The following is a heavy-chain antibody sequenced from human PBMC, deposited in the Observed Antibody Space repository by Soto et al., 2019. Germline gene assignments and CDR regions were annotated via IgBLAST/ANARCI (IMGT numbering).Heavy chain of an antibody. J-gene: IGHJ6*02. Sequence: QVQLVQSGAEVKKPGSSVKVSCKASGGTFSSYAISWVRQAPGQGLEWMGGIIPISGTANYAQKFQGRVTITADESTSKAYMELCSLRSEDTAVYYCARSQGSSTSLEIYYYYYYGMDVCGQGTTVTVSS. CDR2: IIPISGTA. V-gene: IGHV1-69*01. CDR1: GGTFSSYA. CDR3: ARSQGSSTSLEIYYYYYYGMDV. D-gene: IGHD2-2*01.